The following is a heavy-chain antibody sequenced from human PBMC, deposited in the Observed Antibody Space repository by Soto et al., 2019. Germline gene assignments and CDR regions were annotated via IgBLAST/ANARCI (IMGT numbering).Heavy chain of an antibody. D-gene: IGHD2-21*01. Sequence: QVQLQQWGAGLLKPSETLSLTCAVYGGSFSGYYWTWIRQPPGTGLEWIGEINHSGSTNYNPSLKXRXTXSXXTSTNQFSLKLTSVTAADTAVYYCARDKIPGLFDYWGQGTLVTVSS. J-gene: IGHJ4*02. CDR3: ARDKIPGLFDY. V-gene: IGHV4-34*01. CDR2: INHSGST. CDR1: GGSFSGYY.